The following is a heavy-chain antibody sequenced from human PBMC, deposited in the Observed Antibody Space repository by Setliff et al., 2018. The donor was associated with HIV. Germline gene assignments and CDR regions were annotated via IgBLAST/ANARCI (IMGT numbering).Heavy chain of an antibody. V-gene: IGHV3-33*01. CDR1: GFTFSSYG. J-gene: IGHJ4*02. D-gene: IGHD3-16*01. CDR2: IWYDGSKK. CDR3: ARHFTWPREGGVFGY. Sequence: GGSLRLSCVVSGFTFSSYGMHWVRQAPGKGLEWVAVIWYDGSKKYYAGTVQGRVNISRDNSKNTLYLQMDSLRAEDTAVYYCARHFTWPREGGVFGYWGQGTLVTVSS.